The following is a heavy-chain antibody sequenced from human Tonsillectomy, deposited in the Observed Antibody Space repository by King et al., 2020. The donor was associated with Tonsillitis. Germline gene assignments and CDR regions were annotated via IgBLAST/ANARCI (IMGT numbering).Heavy chain of an antibody. CDR1: GFTFSSYA. CDR3: AKEAGGDGYNLYYLDY. Sequence: VQLVESGGGLVQPGGSLRLSCAASGFTFSSYAMSWVRQAPGKGLEWVSVIYSGDSSTYYADSVKGRFTISRDNSKNTLYLQMNSLRAEDTAVYYCAKEAGGDGYNLYYLDYWGQGTLVTVSS. D-gene: IGHD5-24*01. J-gene: IGHJ4*02. V-gene: IGHV3-23*03. CDR2: IYSGDSST.